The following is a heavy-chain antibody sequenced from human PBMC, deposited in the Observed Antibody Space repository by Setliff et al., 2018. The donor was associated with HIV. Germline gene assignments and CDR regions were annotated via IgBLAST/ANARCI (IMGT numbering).Heavy chain of an antibody. J-gene: IGHJ5*02. D-gene: IGHD3-3*01. CDR1: GFTFRSFC. CDR2: ISGSGDST. V-gene: IGHV3-23*01. Sequence: PGGSLRLSCAASGFTFRSFCMSWVRQAPGKGLEWISGISGSGDSTFYADSVQGRFTISRDNSKNTLYLQMNSLRAEDTAVYYCAKAQWLLSHWGFDPWGQGTLVTVSS. CDR3: AKAQWLLSHWGFDP.